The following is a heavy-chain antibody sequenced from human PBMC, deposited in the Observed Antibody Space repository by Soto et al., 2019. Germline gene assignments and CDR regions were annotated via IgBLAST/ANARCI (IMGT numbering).Heavy chain of an antibody. CDR1: GCSISSSGYY. J-gene: IGHJ4*02. D-gene: IGHD1-26*01. CDR2: IYNAEST. CDR3: ATSVGATDFDY. Sequence: PSETLSLPCPVSGCSISSSGYYWTWIRQHPGKGLEWIGYIYNAESTQYNPSLKSRVTISVHTSKNQFSLDLRSVTAADTAVYYCATSVGATDFDYWGQGTLVTVSS. V-gene: IGHV4-31*03.